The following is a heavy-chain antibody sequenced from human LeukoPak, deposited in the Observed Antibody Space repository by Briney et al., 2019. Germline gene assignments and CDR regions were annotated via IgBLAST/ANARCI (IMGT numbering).Heavy chain of an antibody. V-gene: IGHV1-46*01. CDR3: ARATLVNYWHRDIDYYYGMDV. J-gene: IGHJ6*02. D-gene: IGHD2-15*01. Sequence: ASVKVSCKASGYTFTSYYMHWVRQARGQGLEWMGIINPSGGSTSYAQKFQGRVTMTRDTSMSTVYMELSSLRSEDTAVYYCARATLVNYWHRDIDYYYGMDVWGQGTTVTVSS. CDR1: GYTFTSYY. CDR2: INPSGGST.